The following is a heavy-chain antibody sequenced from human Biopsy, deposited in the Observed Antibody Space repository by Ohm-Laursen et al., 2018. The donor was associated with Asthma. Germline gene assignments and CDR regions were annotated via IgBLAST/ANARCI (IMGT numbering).Heavy chain of an antibody. CDR3: ARAVDYSHYYGIDV. V-gene: IGHV1-18*01. Sequence: GASVKVSCKTSGYTFNSAGITWARQASGQGLEWMGWISVYNGNTKVAQKLQDRVTMTTDTSTSTAYMELRSLRSDDTAVYFCARAVDYSHYYGIDVWGQGTTVTVS. J-gene: IGHJ6*02. CDR1: GYTFNSAG. D-gene: IGHD3-10*01. CDR2: ISVYNGNT.